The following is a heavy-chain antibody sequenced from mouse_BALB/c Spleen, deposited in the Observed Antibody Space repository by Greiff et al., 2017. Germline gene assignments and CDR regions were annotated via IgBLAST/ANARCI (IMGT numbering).Heavy chain of an antibody. D-gene: IGHD1-2*01. J-gene: IGHJ2*01. Sequence: EVQGVESGGGLVKPGGSLKLSCAASGFTFSSYAMSWVRQTPEKRLEWVASISSGGSTYYPDSVKGRFTISRDNARNILYLQMSSLRSEDTAMYYCAREGSITVDYWGQGTTLTVSS. CDR2: ISSGGST. V-gene: IGHV5-6-5*01. CDR3: AREGSITVDY. CDR1: GFTFSSYA.